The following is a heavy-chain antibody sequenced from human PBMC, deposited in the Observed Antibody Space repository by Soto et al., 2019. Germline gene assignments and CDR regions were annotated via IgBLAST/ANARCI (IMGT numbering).Heavy chain of an antibody. CDR3: ARDVGSSHGPGHPHYFDY. V-gene: IGHV4-4*02. D-gene: IGHD2-2*01. CDR1: GDSISSDKW. CDR2: VYHSGNT. J-gene: IGHJ4*02. Sequence: PSETLSLTCAVSGDSISSDKWWSWVRQPPGKGLEWIGEVYHSGNTNYNPSLKSRVIISVDKSKNQFSLKLSSVTDADTAMYYCARDVGSSHGPGHPHYFDYWGQGTLVTVSS.